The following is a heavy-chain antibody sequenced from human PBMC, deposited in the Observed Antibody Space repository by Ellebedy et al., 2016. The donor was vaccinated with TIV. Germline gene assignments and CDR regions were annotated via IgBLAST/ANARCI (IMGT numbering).Heavy chain of an antibody. CDR2: INHSGTT. J-gene: IGHJ5*02. V-gene: IGHV4-34*01. CDR1: GGSFSTFY. D-gene: IGHD3/OR15-3a*01. Sequence: SETLSLXXAVSGGSFSTFYWHWIRQSPGKGLEWIGEINHSGTTNSNPSLESRLTISLDMSKNQFSLQLSSVTAADTAVYYCARGGLGLRMGSWFDPWGQGTLVTVSS. CDR3: ARGGLGLRMGSWFDP.